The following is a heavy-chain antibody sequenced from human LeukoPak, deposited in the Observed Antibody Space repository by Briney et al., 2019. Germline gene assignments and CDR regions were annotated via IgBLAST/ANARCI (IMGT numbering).Heavy chain of an antibody. CDR1: GGTFSSYA. CDR3: ARGAHWGSVRGWFDP. Sequence: VASVKVSCKASGGTFSSYAISWVRQAPGQGLEWMGGIIPIFGTANYAQKFQGRVTITADESTSTAYMELSSLRSEDTAVYYCARGAHWGSVRGWFDPWGQGTLVTVSS. CDR2: IIPIFGTA. D-gene: IGHD7-27*01. V-gene: IGHV1-69*01. J-gene: IGHJ5*02.